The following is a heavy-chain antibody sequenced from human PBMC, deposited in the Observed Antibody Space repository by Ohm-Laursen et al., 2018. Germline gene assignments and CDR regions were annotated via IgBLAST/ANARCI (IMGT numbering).Heavy chain of an antibody. J-gene: IGHJ6*02. CDR2: INPNSGGT. CDR3: ARITYYYDSSGYRSGYYYYGMDV. Sequence: ASVKVSCKASGYTFTGYYMHWVRQAPGQGLEWMGWINPNSGGTNYAQKFQGRVTMTRDTSISTAYMELSRLRSDDTAVYYCARITYYYDSSGYRSGYYYYGMDVWGQGTTVTVSS. V-gene: IGHV1-2*02. D-gene: IGHD3-22*01. CDR1: GYTFTGYY.